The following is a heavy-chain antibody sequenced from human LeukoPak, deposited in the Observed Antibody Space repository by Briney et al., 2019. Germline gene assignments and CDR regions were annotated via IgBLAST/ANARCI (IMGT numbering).Heavy chain of an antibody. J-gene: IGHJ5*02. Sequence: ASVKVSCKASGYSFTSNVISWVRQAPGQGLEWMGWINPNSGGTNYAQKFQGRVTMTRDTSISTAYMELSRLRSDDTAVYYCCSYDPGGFDPWGQGTLVTVSS. CDR3: CSYDPGGFDP. V-gene: IGHV1-2*02. CDR1: GYSFTSNV. CDR2: INPNSGGT. D-gene: IGHD5-12*01.